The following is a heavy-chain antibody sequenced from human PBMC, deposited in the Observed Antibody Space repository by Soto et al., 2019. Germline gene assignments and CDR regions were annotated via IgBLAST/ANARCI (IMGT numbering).Heavy chain of an antibody. V-gene: IGHV4-39*01. D-gene: IGHD6-19*01. CDR1: GGSISSSSYY. J-gene: IGHJ4*02. Sequence: PSETLSLTCTVSGGSISSSSYYWGWIRQPPGKGLERIGSIYYSGSTYYNPSLKSRVTISVDTSKNQFSLKLSSVTAADTAVYYCARHGWRDSSGWYPPAWENYFDYWGQGTLVTVSS. CDR2: IYYSGST. CDR3: ARHGWRDSSGWYPPAWENYFDY.